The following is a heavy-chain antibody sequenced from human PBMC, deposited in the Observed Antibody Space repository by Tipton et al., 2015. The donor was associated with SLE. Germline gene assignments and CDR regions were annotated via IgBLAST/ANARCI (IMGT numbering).Heavy chain of an antibody. CDR2: IYHSGST. D-gene: IGHD1-1*01. CDR3: ARDLQLGAFDY. V-gene: IGHV4-61*01. J-gene: IGHJ4*02. Sequence: TLSLTCTVSGGSVSSGSYYWSWIRQPPGKGLEWIGYIYHSGSTNYNPSLKSRVTISVDKSKNQFSLKLSSVTAADTAVYYCARDLQLGAFDYWGQGTLVTVSS. CDR1: GGSVSSGSYY.